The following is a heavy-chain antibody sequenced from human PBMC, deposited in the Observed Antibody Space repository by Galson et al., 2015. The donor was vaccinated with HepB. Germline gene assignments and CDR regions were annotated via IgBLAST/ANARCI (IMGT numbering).Heavy chain of an antibody. CDR3: ARGSGSGWSNSAFHAFDI. Sequence: SVKVSCKASGYTFTTYPMNWVRQAPGQGLEWMGWINTNTGNPTYAQGFTGRFVFSLDTSDTSVSTAYLHISSLKTEDTAVYYCARGSGSGWSNSAFHAFDIWGQGTMVTVSS. CDR1: GYTFTTYP. CDR2: INTNTGNP. V-gene: IGHV7-4-1*02. D-gene: IGHD6-19*01. J-gene: IGHJ3*02.